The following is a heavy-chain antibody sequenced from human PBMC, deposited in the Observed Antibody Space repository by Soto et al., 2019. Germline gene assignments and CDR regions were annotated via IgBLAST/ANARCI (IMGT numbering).Heavy chain of an antibody. V-gene: IGHV4-4*07. J-gene: IGHJ4*02. CDR2: IYTRGST. Sequence: PSETLSLTCPVSGASITNFYWSWFRQSARKGLEWVGRIYTRGSTDYNPSLKSRVTMSIDTSKNQLSLTLTSVTAADTAVYYCARGGAYYFDSWGQGILVTVSS. D-gene: IGHD3-16*01. CDR3: ARGGAYYFDS. CDR1: GASITNFY.